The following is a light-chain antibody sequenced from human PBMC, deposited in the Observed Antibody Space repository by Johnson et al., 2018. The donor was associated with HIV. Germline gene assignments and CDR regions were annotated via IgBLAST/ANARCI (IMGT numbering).Light chain of an antibody. CDR2: ENN. Sequence: QSVLTQPPSVSAAPGQKVTISCSGSSSNIGNNYVSWYQQLPGTAPKLLIYENNKRPSGIPDRFYGSKSGTSATLGFTGLHTGSAADYYCGTGDSSLCAGRVFGTGTKVTFL. J-gene: IGLJ1*01. CDR3: GTGDSSLCAGRV. V-gene: IGLV1-51*02. CDR1: SSNIGNNY.